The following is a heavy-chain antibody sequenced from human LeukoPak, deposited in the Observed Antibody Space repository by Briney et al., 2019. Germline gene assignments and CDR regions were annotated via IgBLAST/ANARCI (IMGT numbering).Heavy chain of an antibody. CDR3: ARDGLSWGFDY. J-gene: IGHJ4*02. CDR1: GGSISSYH. D-gene: IGHD3-16*01. Sequence: PSETLSLTCTVSGGSISSYHWSWIRQPPGKGLEWIGYIYYSGSTNYNPSLNSRVTISVDTSKNQFSLKLSSVTPADTAVYYCARDGLSWGFDYWGQGTLVTVSS. V-gene: IGHV4-59*01. CDR2: IYYSGST.